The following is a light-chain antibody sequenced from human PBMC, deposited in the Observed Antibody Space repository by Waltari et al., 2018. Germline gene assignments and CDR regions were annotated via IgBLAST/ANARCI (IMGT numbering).Light chain of an antibody. CDR2: AAS. Sequence: IQLTQSPSSLSASVGDRVTITCRASQALSTYLAWYQQKPGKAPKLLIYAASTLQSGVPSRFSGSGSGTDFTLTISSLQPEDCATYYCQQLNSYPREFTFGPGTKVDIK. CDR1: QALSTY. J-gene: IGKJ3*01. V-gene: IGKV1-9*01. CDR3: QQLNSYPREFT.